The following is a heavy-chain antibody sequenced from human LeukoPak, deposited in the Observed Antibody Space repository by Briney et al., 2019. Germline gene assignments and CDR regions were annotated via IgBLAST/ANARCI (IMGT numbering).Heavy chain of an antibody. D-gene: IGHD3-22*01. CDR3: ASGGGLYYDSSGFDY. V-gene: IGHV3-30-3*02. Sequence: GGSLRLSCVASGFTFSTYAMHWVRQAPGKGLEWVAVISYDGRNKYYADSVKGRFTISRDNSKNTLYLQMNSLRAEDTAVYYCASGGGLYYDSSGFDYWGQGTLVTVST. J-gene: IGHJ4*02. CDR2: ISYDGRNK. CDR1: GFTFSTYA.